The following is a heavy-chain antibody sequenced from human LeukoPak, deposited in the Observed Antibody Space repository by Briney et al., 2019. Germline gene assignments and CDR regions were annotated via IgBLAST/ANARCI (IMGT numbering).Heavy chain of an antibody. CDR2: INHSGST. CDR1: GGSFTGYY. D-gene: IGHD5-18*01. Sequence: PSETLSLTCTVYGGSFTGYYWPWIRQPPEKGLEWIGEINHSGSTNYNPSLKSRVTMSVDTSKNQFSLKLSSVTAADTAGYYCAREPGGYSYGYTGYYMDVWGKGTTVTISS. V-gene: IGHV4-34*01. CDR3: AREPGGYSYGYTGYYMDV. J-gene: IGHJ6*03.